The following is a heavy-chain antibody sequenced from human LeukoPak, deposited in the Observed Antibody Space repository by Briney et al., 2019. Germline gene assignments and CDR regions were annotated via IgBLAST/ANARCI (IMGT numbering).Heavy chain of an antibody. CDR2: ISYDGSNK. CDR3: AKQTWTYDSSGYHPFDS. J-gene: IGHJ4*02. D-gene: IGHD3-22*01. Sequence: PGRSLRLSCAASGFTFSSYVMHWVRQAPGEGLEWVAVISYDGSNKYYADSVKGRFTISRNNSKNTLYLQMNSLRAEDTAVYYCAKQTWTYDSSGYHPFDSWGQGTLVTVSS. CDR1: GFTFSSYV. V-gene: IGHV3-30*18.